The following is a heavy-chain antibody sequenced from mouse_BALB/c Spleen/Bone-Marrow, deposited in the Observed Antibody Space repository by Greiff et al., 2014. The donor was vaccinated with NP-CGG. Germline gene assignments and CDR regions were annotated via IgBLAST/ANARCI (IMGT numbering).Heavy chain of an antibody. CDR1: GYSFTSYW. CDR3: ARRDYGYDRDWYFDV. CDR2: IHPSDSET. J-gene: IGHJ1*01. Sequence: VQLQQSGAELVRPGASVKLSCKASGYSFTSYWMNWVKQRPGQGLEWIGMIHPSDSETRLNQKFKDKATLTVDKSSSTAYMQLSSPTSGDSAVYYCARRDYGYDRDWYFDVWGAGTTVTVSS. V-gene: IGHV1-61*01. D-gene: IGHD2-2*01.